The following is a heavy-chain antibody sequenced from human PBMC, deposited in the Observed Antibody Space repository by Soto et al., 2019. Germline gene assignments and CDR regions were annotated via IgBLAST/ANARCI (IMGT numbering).Heavy chain of an antibody. CDR2: VYATGTT. CDR3: VRDGSKTLRDWFDP. J-gene: IGHJ5*02. V-gene: IGHV4-4*07. CDR1: GGSISKFY. Sequence: QVQLQESGPGVVKPSETLSLSCSVSGGSISKFYWSWIRKTAGKGLEWMGRVYATGTTDYNPSLRSRVTMSVDISKKPFFLRLTSVTAADTGVYYCVRDGSKTLRDWFDPWGQGKLVTVSS.